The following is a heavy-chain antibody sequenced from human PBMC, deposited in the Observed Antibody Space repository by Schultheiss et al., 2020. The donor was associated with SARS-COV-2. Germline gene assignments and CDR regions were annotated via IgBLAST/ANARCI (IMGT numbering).Heavy chain of an antibody. V-gene: IGHV1-2*02. Sequence: ASVKVSCKASGYTFTGYYMHWVRQAPGQGLEWMGWINPNSGGTNYAQKFQGRVTMTRDTSISTAYMELRSLRSDDTAVYYCARVPLHNPGDYVYNWFDPWGQGTLVTVSS. D-gene: IGHD4-17*01. CDR1: GYTFTGYY. CDR2: INPNSGGT. J-gene: IGHJ5*02. CDR3: ARVPLHNPGDYVYNWFDP.